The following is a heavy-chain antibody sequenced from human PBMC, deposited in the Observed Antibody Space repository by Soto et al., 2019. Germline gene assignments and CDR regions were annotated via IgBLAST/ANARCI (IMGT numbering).Heavy chain of an antibody. J-gene: IGHJ4*02. CDR3: AKDLHLWFGELYFDY. Sequence: GGSLRLSCAASGFTFDDYAMHWVRQAPGKGLEWVSGISWNSGSIGYADSVKGRFTISRDNAKNPLYLQMNSLRAEDTALYYCAKDLHLWFGELYFDYWGQGTLVTVSS. CDR1: GFTFDDYA. D-gene: IGHD3-10*01. CDR2: ISWNSGSI. V-gene: IGHV3-9*01.